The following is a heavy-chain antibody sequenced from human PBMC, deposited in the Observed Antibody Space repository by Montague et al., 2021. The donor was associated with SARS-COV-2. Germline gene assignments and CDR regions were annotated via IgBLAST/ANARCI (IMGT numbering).Heavy chain of an antibody. V-gene: IGHV4-59*11. CDR2: IYYLGTT. Sequence: SETLSLTCIVSGGSISGHYWSWVRQTPEKGLEWIGYIYYLGTTNXNPSLKTRVTFSVDTSKNQFSLKLSSVTAADTAVYYCVRDQGRSNWNYPDYWGQGTLVTVSS. CDR1: GGSISGHY. D-gene: IGHD1-20*01. J-gene: IGHJ4*02. CDR3: VRDQGRSNWNYPDY.